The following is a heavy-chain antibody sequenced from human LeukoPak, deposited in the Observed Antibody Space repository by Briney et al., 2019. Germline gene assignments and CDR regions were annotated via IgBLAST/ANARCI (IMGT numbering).Heavy chain of an antibody. J-gene: IGHJ4*02. CDR2: FDPEDGET. D-gene: IGHD3-10*01. CDR1: GYTLTELS. V-gene: IGHV1-24*01. Sequence: GASVKVSCKVSGYTLTELSMHWVRQAPGKGLEWMGGFDPEDGETIYAQKFQGRVTMTRDTSISTAYMELSRLRSDDTAVYYCARALGRGFGELLGYWGQGTLVTVSS. CDR3: ARALGRGFGELLGY.